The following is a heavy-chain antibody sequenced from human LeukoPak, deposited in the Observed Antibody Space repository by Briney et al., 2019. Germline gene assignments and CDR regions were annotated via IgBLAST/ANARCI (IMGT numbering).Heavy chain of an antibody. J-gene: IGHJ4*02. CDR2: IYYSGST. V-gene: IGHV4-59*12. CDR3: ARDADTSMAWYY. D-gene: IGHD5-18*01. CDR1: GGSISSYY. Sequence: SSETLSLTCTVSGGSISSYYWSWIRQPPGKGLEWIGYIYYSGSTNYNPSLKSRVTISVDTSKNRFSLNMRSVTAADTAVYYCARDADTSMAWYYWGQGTLVTVSS.